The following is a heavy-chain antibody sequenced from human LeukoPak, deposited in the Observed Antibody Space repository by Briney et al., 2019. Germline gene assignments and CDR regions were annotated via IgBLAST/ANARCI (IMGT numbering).Heavy chain of an antibody. Sequence: ASVKVSCKASGYSFTAYYIHWVRQAPGQGLEWMGWVITHSGATNLAQKFQGRVTMTRDTSITTAYMELSSLRSDDTALYFCVRGGTHHGFDYWGQGSLVTVSS. CDR2: VITHSGAT. CDR1: GYSFTAYY. J-gene: IGHJ4*02. CDR3: VRGGTHHGFDY. D-gene: IGHD1-26*01. V-gene: IGHV1-2*02.